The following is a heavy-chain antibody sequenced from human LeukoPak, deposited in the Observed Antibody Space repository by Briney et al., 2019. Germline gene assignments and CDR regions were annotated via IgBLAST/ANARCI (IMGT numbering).Heavy chain of an antibody. D-gene: IGHD2-2*01. CDR3: AREGRSSSTTPFGYYYYMDV. J-gene: IGHJ6*03. Sequence: PGGSLRLSCAASGITLSNYCMSWVRQAPGKGLEWVAGISGSGGTTNYAASVKGRSTISRDNPKNTLYLQMNSLRAEDTAVYYCAREGRSSSTTPFGYYYYMDVWGKGTTVSVSS. CDR2: ISGSGGTT. V-gene: IGHV3-23*01. CDR1: GITLSNYC.